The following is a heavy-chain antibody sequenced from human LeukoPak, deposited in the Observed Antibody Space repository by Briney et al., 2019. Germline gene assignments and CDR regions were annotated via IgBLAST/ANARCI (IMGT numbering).Heavy chain of an antibody. V-gene: IGHV1-69*02. D-gene: IGHD2-2*01. CDR1: GGTFSSYT. CDR2: IIPILGIA. CDR3: ARVRVDCSSTSCFDAFDI. Sequence: SVKVSCKASGGTFSSYTISWVRQAPGQGLEWMGRIIPILGIANYAQKFQGRVTITADESTSTAYMELSSLRSEDTAVYYCARVRVDCSSTSCFDAFDIWGQGTMVTVSS. J-gene: IGHJ3*02.